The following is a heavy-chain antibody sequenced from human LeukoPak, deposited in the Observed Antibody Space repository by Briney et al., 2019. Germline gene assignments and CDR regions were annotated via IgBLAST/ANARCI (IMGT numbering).Heavy chain of an antibody. CDR1: GGSISSYY. CDR3: AGGIGIITRLGGVPKNSYGMDV. V-gene: IGHV4-59*01. CDR2: IYYSGST. J-gene: IGHJ6*02. D-gene: IGHD3-16*01. Sequence: PSETLSLTCTVSGGSISSYYWSWIRQPPGKGLEWTGYIYYSGSTNYNPSLKSRVTISVDTSKNQFSLKLSSVTAADTAVYYCAGGIGIITRLGGVPKNSYGMDVWGQGPTVTVSS.